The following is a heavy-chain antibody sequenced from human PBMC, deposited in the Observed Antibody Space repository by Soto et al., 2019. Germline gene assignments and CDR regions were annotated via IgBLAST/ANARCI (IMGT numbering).Heavy chain of an antibody. CDR3: SSALIDH. J-gene: IGHJ4*02. Sequence: PGGSLRLSCAASGFAFDNYPMNWVRQAPGKGLEWVSAIRGSGGRTYYAASVRGRLTVSRDNAKNTLYLQMSSLRAEDTAVYYCSSALIDHWGQGILVTVSS. V-gene: IGHV3-23*01. CDR1: GFAFDNYP. CDR2: IRGSGGRT.